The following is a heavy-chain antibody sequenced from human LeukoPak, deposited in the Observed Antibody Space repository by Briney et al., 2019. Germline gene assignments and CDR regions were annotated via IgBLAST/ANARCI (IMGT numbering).Heavy chain of an antibody. CDR1: GFTVSSNY. CDR2: IYSGGNT. CDR3: ARGAIYYDILTGNDY. Sequence: GGSLRLSCAASGFTVSSNYMSWVRQAPGKGLECVSVIYSGGNTYYADSVKGRFTISRDNSKNTLYLQMNSLRAEDTAVYYCARGAIYYDILTGNDYWGQGTLVTVSS. V-gene: IGHV3-66*01. J-gene: IGHJ4*02. D-gene: IGHD3-9*01.